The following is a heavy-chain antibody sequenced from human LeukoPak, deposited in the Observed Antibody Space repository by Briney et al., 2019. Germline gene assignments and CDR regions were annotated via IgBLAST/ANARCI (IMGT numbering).Heavy chain of an antibody. J-gene: IGHJ4*02. Sequence: PSETLSLTCALFGGSFSDYYWSWIRQPPGKGLKWIGEINLRGSTNYSPSLKSRVTISVDTSKNQFSLKLTSVTAADTAIFYCARGLGQLDSWGQGTLATVSS. D-gene: IGHD2-2*01. CDR3: ARGLGQLDS. CDR2: INLRGST. V-gene: IGHV4-34*01. CDR1: GGSFSDYY.